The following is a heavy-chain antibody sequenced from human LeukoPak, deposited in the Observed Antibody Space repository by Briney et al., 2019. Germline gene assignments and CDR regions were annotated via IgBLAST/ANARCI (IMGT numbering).Heavy chain of an antibody. V-gene: IGHV3-49*04. Sequence: GSLRLSCTASGFTFGDYAMSWVRQAPGKGLEWVGFIRSKAYGGTTEYAASVKGRFTISRDDSKSIAYLQMNSLKTEDTAVYYCTRESYDILTGYYLQNDYWGQGTLVTVSS. CDR2: IRSKAYGGTT. D-gene: IGHD3-9*01. CDR3: TRESYDILTGYYLQNDY. CDR1: GFTFGDYA. J-gene: IGHJ4*02.